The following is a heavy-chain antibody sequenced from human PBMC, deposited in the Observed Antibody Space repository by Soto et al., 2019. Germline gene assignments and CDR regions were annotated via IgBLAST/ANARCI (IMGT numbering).Heavy chain of an antibody. D-gene: IGHD3-10*01. J-gene: IGHJ4*02. CDR3: ARHRTYGAGSFSPFYFDS. V-gene: IGHV4-59*08. CDR2: VHHTDFA. Sequence: QVQLQDSGPGVVKPSDTLSLTCTVSGDSVTYYYWSWIRQPPGKGLEWIGYVHHTDFADYKSSLKGRLTVSMDTSNNQFSLNMKSVTAAGTAVYFCARHRTYGAGSFSPFYFDSWGQGTLVTVSS. CDR1: GDSVTYYY.